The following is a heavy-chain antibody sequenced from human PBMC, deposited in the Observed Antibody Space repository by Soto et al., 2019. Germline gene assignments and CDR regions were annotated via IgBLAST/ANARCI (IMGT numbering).Heavy chain of an antibody. V-gene: IGHV3-30*03. D-gene: IGHD2-2*02. CDR3: ATHLEYTPSGGMDV. J-gene: IGHJ6*02. Sequence: QVQLVESGGGVVQPGRSLRLSCAASGFTFRSFRMHWVRQAPGKGLEWVALISYDGSDEYYADSVKGRFTVSRDNSKNTLYLQMNSLQVEDTAIYYCATHLEYTPSGGMDVWGQGTTVTVSS. CDR1: GFTFRSFR. CDR2: ISYDGSDE.